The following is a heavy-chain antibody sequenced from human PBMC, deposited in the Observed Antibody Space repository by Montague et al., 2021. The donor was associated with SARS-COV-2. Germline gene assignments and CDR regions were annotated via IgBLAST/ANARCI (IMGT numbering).Heavy chain of an antibody. Sequence: SETLSLTCTVSGGSITNNIDYWAWIRQPPGKGLEWIGSIYYTGNTYYNLSLKSPVTISVVTSQNHFTLKLGSVTAAETAVYYCARLKRYFDSSGSPSAFDFWGQGTKVTVSS. CDR2: IYYTGNT. V-gene: IGHV4-39*02. J-gene: IGHJ3*01. CDR3: ARLKRYFDSSGSPSAFDF. CDR1: GGSITNNIDY. D-gene: IGHD3-22*01.